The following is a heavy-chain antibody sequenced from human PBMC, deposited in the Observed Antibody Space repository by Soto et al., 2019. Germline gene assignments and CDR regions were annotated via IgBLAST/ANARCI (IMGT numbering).Heavy chain of an antibody. CDR3: ARDVNYYDSSDYSQHDF. Sequence: ASVKVSCKASGHTFTGYYMHWVRQAPGQGLEWMGWINPNSGGTNYAQKFQGWVTMTRDTSISTAYMELSRLRSDDTAVYYCARDVNYYDSSDYSQHDFWGQGTRVTVSS. CDR1: GHTFTGYY. D-gene: IGHD3-22*01. CDR2: INPNSGGT. V-gene: IGHV1-2*04. J-gene: IGHJ4*02.